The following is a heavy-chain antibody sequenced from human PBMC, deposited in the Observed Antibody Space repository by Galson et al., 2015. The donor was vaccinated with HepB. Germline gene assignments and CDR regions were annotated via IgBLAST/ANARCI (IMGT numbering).Heavy chain of an antibody. D-gene: IGHD5-12*01. CDR1: GFTFSSYG. CDR3: ARGDHMVATHGGSGPWRN. V-gene: IGHV3-33*08. CDR2: IWYDGSNK. Sequence: SLRLSCAASGFTFSSYGMHWVRQAPGKGLEWVAVIWYDGSNKYYADSVKGRFTISRDNSKNTLYLQMNSLRAEDTAVYYCARGDHMVATHGGSGPWRNWGQGTLVTVSS. J-gene: IGHJ4*02.